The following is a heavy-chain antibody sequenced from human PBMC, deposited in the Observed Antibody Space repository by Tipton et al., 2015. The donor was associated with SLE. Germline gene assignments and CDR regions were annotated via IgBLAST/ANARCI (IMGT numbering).Heavy chain of an antibody. CDR1: GFIFSPYS. J-gene: IGHJ6*02. D-gene: IGHD1-1*01. CDR3: AKDRTGSHYGLDV. V-gene: IGHV3-23*01. Sequence: SLRLSCVGSGFIFSPYSMTWVRQAPGKGLDCVSTISGGGGSLFYADSVKGRFTTSRDNSRNTVYLEMNSLRPEDTALYYCAKDRTGSHYGLDVWGHGTTVIVSS. CDR2: ISGGGGSL.